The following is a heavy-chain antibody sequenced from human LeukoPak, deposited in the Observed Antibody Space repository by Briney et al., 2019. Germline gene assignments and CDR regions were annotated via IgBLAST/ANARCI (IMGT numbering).Heavy chain of an antibody. CDR1: GGSISSYY. V-gene: IGHV4-59*01. CDR2: IYCSGST. CDR3: AREVARGYSYGNSFDI. Sequence: SETLSLTCTVSGGSISSYYWSWIRQPPGKGLEWIGYIYCSGSTNYNPSLKSRVTISVDTSKNQFSLKLSSVTAADTAVYYCAREVARGYSYGNSFDIWGQGTMVTVSS. D-gene: IGHD5-18*01. J-gene: IGHJ3*02.